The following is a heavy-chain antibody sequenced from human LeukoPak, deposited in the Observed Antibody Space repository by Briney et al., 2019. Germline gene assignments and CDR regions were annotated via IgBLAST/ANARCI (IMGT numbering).Heavy chain of an antibody. CDR2: ISYDGSNK. V-gene: IGHV3-30*03. D-gene: IGHD3-16*01. Sequence: PGRSLRLSCAASGFTFSSYGMHWVRQAPGKGLEWVAVISYDGSNKYYADSVKGRFTISRDNAKNTVYLQMNSLRAEDTAVYYCARRRERGASDAFAFWGQGTMVTVSS. CDR1: GFTFSSYG. CDR3: ARRRERGASDAFAF. J-gene: IGHJ3*01.